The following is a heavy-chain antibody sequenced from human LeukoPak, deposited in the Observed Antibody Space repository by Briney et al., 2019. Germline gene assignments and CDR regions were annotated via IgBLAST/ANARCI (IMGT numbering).Heavy chain of an antibody. V-gene: IGHV3-21*01. J-gene: IGHJ4*02. CDR3: ARESITMVRGVIIKRGYFDY. CDR2: ISSSSSYI. D-gene: IGHD3-10*01. Sequence: GGSLRLSCAASGFTFSSYSMNWVRQAPGKGLEWVSSISSSSSYIYYADSVKGQFTISRDNAKNSLYLQMNSLRAEDTAVYYCARESITMVRGVIIKRGYFDYWGQGTLVTVSS. CDR1: GFTFSSYS.